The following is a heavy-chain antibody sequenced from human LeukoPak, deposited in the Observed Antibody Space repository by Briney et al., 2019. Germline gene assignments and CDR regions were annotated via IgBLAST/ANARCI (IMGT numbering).Heavy chain of an antibody. CDR1: GGSISSSSYY. Sequence: ETLSLTCTVSGGSISSSSYYWGWIRQPPGKGLEWVSAIYGGGNTYYADSVKGRFTISRDNSKNTLYLQMNSLRAEDTALYYCARSDDYNSRNVFNYWGQGTLVTVSS. CDR2: IYGGGNT. J-gene: IGHJ4*02. CDR3: ARSDDYNSRNVFNY. V-gene: IGHV3-66*01. D-gene: IGHD5-24*01.